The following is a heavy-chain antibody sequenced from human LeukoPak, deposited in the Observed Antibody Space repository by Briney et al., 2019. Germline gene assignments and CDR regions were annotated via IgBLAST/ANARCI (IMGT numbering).Heavy chain of an antibody. J-gene: IGHJ5*02. CDR3: ARDCSSSSCYRSGFDP. CDR2: INSDGSST. CDR1: GFTFSSYW. Sequence: PGGSLRLSCAASGFTFSSYWMHWVRQAPGKGLVWVSRINSDGSSTNYADSVKGRFTISRENAKNTLYLQMNSLRAEDTATYYCARDCSSSSCYRSGFDPWGQGTLVTVSS. D-gene: IGHD2-2*02. V-gene: IGHV3-74*01.